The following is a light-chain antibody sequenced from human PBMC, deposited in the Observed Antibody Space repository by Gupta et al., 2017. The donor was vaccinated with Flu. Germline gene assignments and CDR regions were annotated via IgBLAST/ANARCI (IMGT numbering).Light chain of an antibody. J-gene: IGLJ2*01. CDR3: QTWGTGVVV. V-gene: IGLV4-69*01. CDR1: SGPSGYP. Sequence: QPLLTDSPSDSASLGTAVTLTCTGVSGPSGYPIACLQQQPDGGPRYLMMVNSDGSHPKGDGIPDRFSGSGSAAARYLTISSLQSEDESDYYCQTWGTGVVVFGGGTKLTVL. CDR2: VNSDGSH.